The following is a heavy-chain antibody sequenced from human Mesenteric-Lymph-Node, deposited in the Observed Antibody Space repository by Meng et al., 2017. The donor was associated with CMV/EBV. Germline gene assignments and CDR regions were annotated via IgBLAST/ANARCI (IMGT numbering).Heavy chain of an antibody. CDR2: PSWNSGSI. D-gene: IGHD2-2*01. Sequence: GGSLRLSCAASGFTFSNYWMSWVHRAPGKGLEWVSGPSWNSGSIGYADSVKGRFTISRDNGKNSLYLQMNSLRVEDTALYYCATSYCSSADCGMDVWGQGTTVTVSS. CDR3: ATSYCSSADCGMDV. V-gene: IGHV3-9*01. CDR1: GFTFSNYW. J-gene: IGHJ6*02.